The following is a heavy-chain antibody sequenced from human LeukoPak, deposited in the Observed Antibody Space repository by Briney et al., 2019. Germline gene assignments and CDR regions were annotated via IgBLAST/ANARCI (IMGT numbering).Heavy chain of an antibody. CDR2: ISAYNVNT. V-gene: IGHV1-18*01. CDR1: GYTFINYG. J-gene: IGHJ3*02. D-gene: IGHD5-12*01. CDR3: ARDLPKTGYVGASDI. Sequence: ASVKVSCKASGYTFINYGISWVRQAPGQGLEWMGWISAYNVNTDYAQMLQGRVTMTTDTSTSAAQMELRSLRSDDTAVYYCARDLPKTGYVGASDIWGQGTMVIVSS.